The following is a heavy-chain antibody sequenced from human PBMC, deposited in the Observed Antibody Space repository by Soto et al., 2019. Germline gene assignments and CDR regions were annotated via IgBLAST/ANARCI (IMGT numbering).Heavy chain of an antibody. V-gene: IGHV3-30*18. CDR1: GFTFSSYG. Sequence: GGSLRLSCEASGFTFSSYGMHWVRQSPVKGLEWVALISYDGSHKYYPDSVKGRFTISRDNSKKTLFLRLNSLTPEDTAIYYCAKDATTGYDLRWFDSWGQGTLVTVSS. D-gene: IGHD5-12*01. J-gene: IGHJ5*01. CDR2: ISYDGSHK. CDR3: AKDATTGYDLRWFDS.